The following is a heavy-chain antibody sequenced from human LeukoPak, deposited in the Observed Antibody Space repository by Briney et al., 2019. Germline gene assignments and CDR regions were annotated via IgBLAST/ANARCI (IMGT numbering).Heavy chain of an antibody. J-gene: IGHJ5*02. CDR2: INESGDT. D-gene: IGHD2-2*01. CDR3: ARVVGIAVVPGATEDNYFDP. Sequence: SDTLSLTCGVYGGSFSNYFWTWIRQSPAKGLEWVGEINESGDTDYNPSLKRRANISIDTSRSQFSLTLGSVTAADTAMYYCARVVGIAVVPGATEDNYFDPWGQGTQVTVSS. CDR1: GGSFSNYF. V-gene: IGHV4-34*01.